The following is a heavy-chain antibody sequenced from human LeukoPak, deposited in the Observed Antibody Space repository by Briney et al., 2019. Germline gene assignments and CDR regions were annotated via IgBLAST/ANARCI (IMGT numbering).Heavy chain of an antibody. V-gene: IGHV3-30-3*01. D-gene: IGHD3-22*01. J-gene: IGHJ4*02. CDR2: ISYHGSNK. Sequence: GRSLRLSCAASGFTFGSYAMHWVRQAPGKGLEWMAVISYHGSNKYYADSVKGRFTISRDNSEKTVFLQMNSLRAEDTAVYYCARGMYYYDSSDIGGGYYFDYWGQGTLVTVSS. CDR1: GFTFGSYA. CDR3: ARGMYYYDSSDIGGGYYFDY.